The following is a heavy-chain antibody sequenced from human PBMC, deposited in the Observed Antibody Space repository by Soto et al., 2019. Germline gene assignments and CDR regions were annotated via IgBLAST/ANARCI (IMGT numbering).Heavy chain of an antibody. Sequence: EVQLVESGGGLVQPGGSLRLSCAASGFTFSSYWMHWVRQAPGKGLVWVSRINSDGSSTSYADSVKGRFTISRDNAKNTLYLQMNSLRAEDTAVYYCAREISWGLTQEVDWAMIVVVITGGLGGGYYWGQGTLVTVSS. J-gene: IGHJ4*02. CDR1: GFTFSSYW. CDR2: INSDGSST. D-gene: IGHD3-22*01. V-gene: IGHV3-74*01. CDR3: AREISWGLTQEVDWAMIVVVITGGLGGGYY.